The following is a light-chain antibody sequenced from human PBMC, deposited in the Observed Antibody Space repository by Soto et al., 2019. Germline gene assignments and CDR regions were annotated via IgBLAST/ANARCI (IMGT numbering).Light chain of an antibody. CDR1: QSVSSSY. J-gene: IGKJ5*01. Sequence: EIVFTQSPVTLSLPPVERATLSCRASQSVSSSYLAWYQQKPGQAPRLLLYGASSRATGIPARFSGSGSGTEFPLTISGLQSEDFAVYYCQHRTNWPPAISCGQGTRREIK. CDR3: QHRTNWPPAIS. V-gene: IGKV3D-20*02. CDR2: GAS.